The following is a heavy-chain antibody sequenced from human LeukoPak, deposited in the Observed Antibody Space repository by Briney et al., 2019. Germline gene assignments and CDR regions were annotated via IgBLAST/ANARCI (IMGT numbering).Heavy chain of an antibody. CDR2: IFYDGTIQ. J-gene: IGHJ6*04. Sequence: GRSLRLSCAGSGFTFGDYAMHGVRQAPGKGLEWVAVIFYDGTIQYYADSVKGRSTISRDNAKNSLYLQMNSLRAEDTAVYYCAELGITMIGGVWGKGTTVTISS. CDR1: GFTFGDYA. V-gene: IGHV3-30*04. D-gene: IGHD3-10*02. CDR3: AELGITMIGGV.